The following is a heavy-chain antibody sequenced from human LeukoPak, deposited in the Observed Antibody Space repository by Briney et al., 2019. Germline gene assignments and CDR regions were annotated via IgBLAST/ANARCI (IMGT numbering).Heavy chain of an antibody. V-gene: IGHV3-30*18. CDR2: ISYDGSNK. CDR3: AKAPIAAAGIYYFHY. J-gene: IGHJ4*02. Sequence: PGGSLRLSCAASGFTFSSYGIHWVRQAPGKGLEWVAVISYDGSNKYYADSVKGRFTISRDNSKNTLYLQMNSLRAEDTAVYYCAKAPIAAAGIYYFHYWGQGTLVTVSS. D-gene: IGHD6-13*01. CDR1: GFTFSSYG.